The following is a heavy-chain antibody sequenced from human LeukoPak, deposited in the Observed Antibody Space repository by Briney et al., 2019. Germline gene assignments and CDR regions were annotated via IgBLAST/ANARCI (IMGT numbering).Heavy chain of an antibody. D-gene: IGHD5-18*01. Sequence: PGGSLRLSCEASGFTVSSNYMSWVRQPPGKGLEWIGEINHSGNTNYNPSLKSRVTISVDTSKNQFSLKLSSVTAADTAVYYCARTAGRGYRTYIWGQGTMVTVSS. CDR2: INHSGNT. CDR3: ARTAGRGYRTYI. J-gene: IGHJ3*02. CDR1: GFTVSSNY. V-gene: IGHV4-34*01.